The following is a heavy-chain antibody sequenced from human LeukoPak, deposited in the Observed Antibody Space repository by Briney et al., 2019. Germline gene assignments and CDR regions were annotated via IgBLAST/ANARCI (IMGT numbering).Heavy chain of an antibody. CDR1: GGTFSSYA. CDR2: IIPIFGTA. V-gene: IGHV1-69*05. J-gene: IGHJ4*02. Sequence: APVKVSCKASGGTFSSYAISWVRQAPGQGLEWMGRIIPIFGTANYAQKFQGRVTITTDESTSTAYMELSSLRSEDTAVYYCARDYRVAGVQFDYWGQGTLVTVSS. D-gene: IGHD6-19*01. CDR3: ARDYRVAGVQFDY.